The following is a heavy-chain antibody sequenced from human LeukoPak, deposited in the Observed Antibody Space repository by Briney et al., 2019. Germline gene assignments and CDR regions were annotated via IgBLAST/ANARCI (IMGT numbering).Heavy chain of an antibody. J-gene: IGHJ4*02. CDR1: GFTFSSYG. D-gene: IGHD4-17*01. CDR3: AKVVGYTVTNPFDY. CDR2: IRYDGSNK. Sequence: PGGSLRLSCAASGFTFSSYGMHWVRQAPGKGLEWVAFIRYDGSNKYYADSVKGRFTISRDNSKNTLYLPMNSLRAEDTAVYYCAKVVGYTVTNPFDYWGQGTLVTVSS. V-gene: IGHV3-30*02.